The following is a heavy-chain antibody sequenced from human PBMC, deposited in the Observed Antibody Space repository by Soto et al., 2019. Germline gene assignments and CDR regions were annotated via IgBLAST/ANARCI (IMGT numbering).Heavy chain of an antibody. D-gene: IGHD6-13*01. CDR3: AQAKRLPLVLAN. J-gene: IGHJ4*02. Sequence: GGSLRLSCAASGFTFSSYGMHWVRQAPGKGLEWVAVISYDGSNKYYADSVKGRFTISRDNSKNTLYLQMNSLRAEDTAVYYCAQAKRLPLVLANWGQGPLVTVSS. CDR1: GFTFSSYG. CDR2: ISYDGSNK. V-gene: IGHV3-30*18.